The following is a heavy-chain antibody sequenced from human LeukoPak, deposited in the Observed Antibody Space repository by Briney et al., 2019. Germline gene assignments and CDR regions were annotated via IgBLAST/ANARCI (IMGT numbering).Heavy chain of an antibody. D-gene: IGHD3-22*01. CDR3: ARESYYYDSSGYYY. V-gene: IGHV3-74*01. Sequence: GGSLRLSCAAPGFTFSSYWMHWVRQAPGKGLVWVSRINSDGSSTSYADSVKGRFTISRDNAKNTLYLQMNSLRAEDPAVYYCARESYYYDSSGYYYWGQGTLVTVSS. J-gene: IGHJ4*02. CDR1: GFTFSSYW. CDR2: INSDGSST.